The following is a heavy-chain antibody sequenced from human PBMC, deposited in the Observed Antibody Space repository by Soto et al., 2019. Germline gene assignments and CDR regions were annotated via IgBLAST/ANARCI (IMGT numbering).Heavy chain of an antibody. D-gene: IGHD6-13*01. CDR1: GFTFSSYD. J-gene: IGHJ6*03. CDR2: IGTAGDT. CDR3: ARVPSSSSQYYMDV. V-gene: IGHV3-13*01. Sequence: GGSLRLSCAASGFTFSSYDMHWVGQATGKGLEWVSAIGTAGDTYYPGSVKGRFTISRENAKNSLYLQMNSLRAGDTAVYYCARVPSSSSQYYMDVWGKGTTVTVSS.